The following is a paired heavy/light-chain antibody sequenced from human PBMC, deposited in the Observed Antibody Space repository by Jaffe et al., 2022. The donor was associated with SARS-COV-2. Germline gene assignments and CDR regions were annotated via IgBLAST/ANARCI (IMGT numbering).Heavy chain of an antibody. V-gene: IGHV3-23*01. CDR1: GFTFSSYV. Sequence: EVQLLESGGGLVQPGGSLRLSCAASGFTFSSYVMSWVRQAPGKGLEWVSTIREGGANTYFADSVKGRFTISRDNSKNTLYLQMNSLRVEDTALYYCAKSVVGAPFFFDHWGQGTLVTVSS. D-gene: IGHD1-26*01. CDR2: IREGGANT. J-gene: IGHJ4*02. CDR3: AKSVVGAPFFFDH.
Light chain of an antibody. CDR2: DAS. CDR1: QSVASY. V-gene: IGKV3-11*01. Sequence: EIVLTQSPATLSLSPGERATLSCRASQSVASYLAWYQQKPGQAPRLLFYDASNRAIGIPARFSGSGSGTDFTLTISSLESEDFAVYYCQQRGNWPLTFGGGTKVEIK. J-gene: IGKJ4*01. CDR3: QQRGNWPLT.